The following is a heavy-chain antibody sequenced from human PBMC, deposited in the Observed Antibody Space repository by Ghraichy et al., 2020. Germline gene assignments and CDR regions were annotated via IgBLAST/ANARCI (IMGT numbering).Heavy chain of an antibody. J-gene: IGHJ6*02. V-gene: IGHV1-8*01. CDR2: MNPNSGNT. CDR1: GYTFTSYD. D-gene: IGHD3-3*01. Sequence: ASVKVSCKASGYTFTSYDINWVRQATGQGLEWMGWMNPNSGNTGYAQKFQGRVTMTRNTSISTAYMELSSLRSEDTAVYYCARQTRRITIVGVVTPLGMDVWGQGTTVTVSS. CDR3: ARQTRRITIVGVVTPLGMDV.